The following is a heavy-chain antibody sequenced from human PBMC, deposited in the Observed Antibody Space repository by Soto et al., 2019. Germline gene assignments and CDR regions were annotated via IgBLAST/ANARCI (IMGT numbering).Heavy chain of an antibody. CDR1: GGSIRSYY. Sequence: SETLSLTCAVSGGSIRSYYWGWIRQAPGKGLEWIGYIYYSGSTNYNPSLKSRVTISVDTSKNQFSLKLSSVTAADTAVYYCARDHLHGDYSSNWFDPWGQGTLVTGSS. J-gene: IGHJ5*02. CDR2: IYYSGST. CDR3: ARDHLHGDYSSNWFDP. D-gene: IGHD4-17*01. V-gene: IGHV4-59*01.